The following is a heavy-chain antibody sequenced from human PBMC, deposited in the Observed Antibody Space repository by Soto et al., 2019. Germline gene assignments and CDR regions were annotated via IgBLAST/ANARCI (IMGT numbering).Heavy chain of an antibody. V-gene: IGHV4-31*03. CDR2: IYYSGST. D-gene: IGHD2-15*01. CDR1: GGSISSGACY. J-gene: IGHJ4*02. Sequence: SATLSLTCTVSGGSISSGACYWVWIRHHPGRGLEWIGHIYYSGSTFYNSSLKGRVTISVDTSKNQFSLKLSSVTAADTAVYYCARVYCSGGSCYRFDYWGQGTLVTVSS. CDR3: ARVYCSGGSCYRFDY.